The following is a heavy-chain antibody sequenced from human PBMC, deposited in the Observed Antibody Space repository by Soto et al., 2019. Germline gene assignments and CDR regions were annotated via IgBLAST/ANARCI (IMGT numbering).Heavy chain of an antibody. Sequence: GGSLRLSCAASGFTFSNAWMSWVRQAPGKGLEWVGRIKSKTDGGTTDYAAPVKGRFTISRDDSKNTLYLQMNSLKTEDTAVYYCTTAGGAARRRFVVYYYYYMDVWGKGTTVTVSS. CDR3: TTAGGAARRRFVVYYYYYMDV. J-gene: IGHJ6*03. CDR1: GFTFSNAW. CDR2: IKSKTDGGTT. V-gene: IGHV3-15*01. D-gene: IGHD6-6*01.